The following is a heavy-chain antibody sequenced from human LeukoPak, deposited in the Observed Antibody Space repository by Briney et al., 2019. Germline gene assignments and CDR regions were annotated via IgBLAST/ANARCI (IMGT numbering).Heavy chain of an antibody. Sequence: GASVTVSCKASGGTFSSYAISWVRQAPAQGLEWMGGSIPIFGTANYAQKFQGGVTITADESTSTAYMELRSLSSEDTAVYYCARSQEPYDFWSGYYNWFDPWGQGTLVTVSS. CDR1: GGTFSSYA. D-gene: IGHD3-3*01. J-gene: IGHJ5*02. CDR3: ARSQEPYDFWSGYYNWFDP. V-gene: IGHV1-69*01. CDR2: SIPIFGTA.